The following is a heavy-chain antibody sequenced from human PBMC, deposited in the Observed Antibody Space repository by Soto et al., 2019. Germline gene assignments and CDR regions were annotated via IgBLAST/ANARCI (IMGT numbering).Heavy chain of an antibody. CDR2: IIPLFGTA. CDR1: GGTFSRYG. J-gene: IGHJ4*02. V-gene: IGHV1-69*13. Sequence: SVKVSCKASGGTFSRYGINWVRQAPGHGLEWMGGIIPLFGTANYAQKFQGRVTITADESTSTAHMDLRSLRSEDPAVYYCARDYGHDCSGGNCYFYFWGQGTLVTVSS. D-gene: IGHD2-15*01. CDR3: ARDYGHDCSGGNCYFYF.